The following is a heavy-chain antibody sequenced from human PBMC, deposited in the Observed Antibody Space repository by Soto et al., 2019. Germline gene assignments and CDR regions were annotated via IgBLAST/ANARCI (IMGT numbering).Heavy chain of an antibody. CDR1: GVTISTYY. CDR3: VREAYLGYGHVIDH. D-gene: IGHD5-12*01. CDR2: NYHSGTT. J-gene: IGHJ4*02. V-gene: IGHV4-59*01. Sequence: SETLSLTCAVSGVTISTYYWSWIRQPPGKGLEWIGYNYHSGTTNYNPSLKSRVTISVDTSKNRFSLRLTSVTAADTAIYYCVREAYLGYGHVIDHWGQGTLVTVST.